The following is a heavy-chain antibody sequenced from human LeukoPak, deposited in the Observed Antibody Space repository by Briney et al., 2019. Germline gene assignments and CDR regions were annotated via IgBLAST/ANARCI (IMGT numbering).Heavy chain of an antibody. J-gene: IGHJ4*02. D-gene: IGHD1-26*01. CDR3: ARDLGATAPGPDY. CDR2: INPSGGST. V-gene: IGHV1-46*01. Sequence: ASVKVSCKASGYIFTSYYMHWVRQAPGQGLEWMGIINPSGGSTSYAQKFQGGVTMTRDTSTSTVYMELSSLRSEDTAVYYCARDLGATAPGPDYWGQGTLVTVSS. CDR1: GYIFTSYY.